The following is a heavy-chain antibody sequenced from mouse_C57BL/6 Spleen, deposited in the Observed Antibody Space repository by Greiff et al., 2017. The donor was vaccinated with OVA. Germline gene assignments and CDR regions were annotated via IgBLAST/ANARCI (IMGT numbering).Heavy chain of an antibody. CDR2: VWSGGST. CDR3: ARNQEQEDYWDY. V-gene: IGHV2-2*01. J-gene: IGHJ2*01. D-gene: IGHD3-2*02. Sequence: VKLKQSGPGLVQPSQSLSITCTVSGFSLTSYGVHWVRQSPGKGLEWLGVVWSGGSTDYNAAFISRLSISKDNSKSQVFFKMNSLHADDTAIYYCARNQEQEDYWDYWGQGTTLTVSS. CDR1: GFSLTSYG.